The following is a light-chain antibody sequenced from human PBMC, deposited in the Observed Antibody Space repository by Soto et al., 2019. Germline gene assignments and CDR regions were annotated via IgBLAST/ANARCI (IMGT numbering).Light chain of an antibody. V-gene: IGKV1-39*01. J-gene: IGKJ2*01. CDR2: AAS. CDR3: QQTYTSPLYT. Sequence: DIQMTQSPSSLSASVGDRVTITCRTSQSITNYLNWYQQKPGKAPKLLIYAASTLQSGVPSRFSGRGSGTDFTLTISSLQPGDFASYYCQQTYTSPLYTFGQGTKLEIK. CDR1: QSITNY.